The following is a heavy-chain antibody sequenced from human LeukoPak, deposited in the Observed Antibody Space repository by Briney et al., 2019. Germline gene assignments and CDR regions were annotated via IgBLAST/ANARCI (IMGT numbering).Heavy chain of an antibody. Sequence: GGSLRLSCAASGFTFSSYAMHWDRQAPGKGLEWVAVISYDGSNKYYADSVKGRFTISRDNSKNTLYLQMNSLRAEDTAVYYCARARSPSWGQGTLVTVFS. V-gene: IGHV3-30-3*01. CDR3: ARARSPS. J-gene: IGHJ4*02. CDR1: GFTFSSYA. CDR2: ISYDGSNK.